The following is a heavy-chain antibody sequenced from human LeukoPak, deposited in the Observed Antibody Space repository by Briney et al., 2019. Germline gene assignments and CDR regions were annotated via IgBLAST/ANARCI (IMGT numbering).Heavy chain of an antibody. CDR3: ARDREWFGELSHMDV. V-gene: IGHV3-20*04. Sequence: GGSLRLSCAASGFTFDDYGMSWVRQAPGKGLEWVSGINWNGGSTGYADSVKGRFTISRDNAKNSLYLQMNSLRAEDTALYYCARDREWFGELSHMDVWGKGTTVTVSS. CDR1: GFTFDDYG. J-gene: IGHJ6*03. CDR2: INWNGGST. D-gene: IGHD3-10*01.